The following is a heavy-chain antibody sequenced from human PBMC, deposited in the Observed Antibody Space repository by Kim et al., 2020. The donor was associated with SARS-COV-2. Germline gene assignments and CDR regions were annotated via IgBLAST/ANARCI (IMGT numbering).Heavy chain of an antibody. CDR1: GGSFSGVY. V-gene: IGHV4-34*01. CDR2: INPSGST. J-gene: IGHJ6*02. Sequence: SETLSLTCTVNGGSFSGVYWSWIRKPPGKGLEWIGEINPSGSTNYNPSLKSRVTISIDTSKNHFSVKLNSVTAADTAVYYCAIRDVWGQGTTVTVS. CDR3: AIRDV.